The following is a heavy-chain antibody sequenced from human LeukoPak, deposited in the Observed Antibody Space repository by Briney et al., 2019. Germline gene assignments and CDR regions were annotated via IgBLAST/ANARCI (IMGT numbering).Heavy chain of an antibody. CDR3: AGLKWELLNYYMDV. J-gene: IGHJ6*03. D-gene: IGHD1-26*01. Sequence: SVKVSCKASGGTFSSYAISWVRQAPGQGLEWMGGIIPIFGTANYAQKFQGRVTITTDESTSTAYMELSSLRSEDTAVYYCAGLKWELLNYYMDVWGKGTTVTVSS. V-gene: IGHV1-69*05. CDR1: GGTFSSYA. CDR2: IIPIFGTA.